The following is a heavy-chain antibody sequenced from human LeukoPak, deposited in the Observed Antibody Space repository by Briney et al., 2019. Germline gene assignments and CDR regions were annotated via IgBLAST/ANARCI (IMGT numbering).Heavy chain of an antibody. CDR3: ATADWFSFDF. CDR1: GFTFSNYA. D-gene: IGHD3-9*01. J-gene: IGHJ4*02. CDR2: ISGSGGTT. Sequence: GGSLRLSCAASGFTFSNYATSWVRQAPGKGLEWVSGISGSGGTTYYADSVKGRFTISRDNSKNTLYLQMSGLRAEDTAVYFCATADWFSFDFWGQGTLVTVSS. V-gene: IGHV3-23*01.